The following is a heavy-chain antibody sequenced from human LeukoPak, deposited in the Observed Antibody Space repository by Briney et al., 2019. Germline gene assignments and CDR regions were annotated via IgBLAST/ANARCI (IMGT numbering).Heavy chain of an antibody. CDR2: ISGSGGST. J-gene: IGHJ4*02. CDR1: GFTFSSYA. D-gene: IGHD2-21*02. CDR3: AKSAAYCGGDCPFDDY. Sequence: PGGSLRLSCAASGFTFSSYAMSWVRQAPGKGLEWVSAISGSGGSTYYADSVKVRFTISRDNSKNTLYLQMNSLRAEDTAVYYCAKSAAYCGGDCPFDDYWGQGTLVTVSS. V-gene: IGHV3-23*01.